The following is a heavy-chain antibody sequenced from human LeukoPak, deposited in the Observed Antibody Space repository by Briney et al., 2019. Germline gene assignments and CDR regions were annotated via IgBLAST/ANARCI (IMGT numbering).Heavy chain of an antibody. CDR1: GFIVSRNY. J-gene: IGHJ4*02. Sequence: PGGSLRLSCAASGFIVSRNYMSWVRQAPGKGLEWVSAISGSGSGGSTYYADSVKGRFTISRDNSKNTLYLQMNSLRAEDTAVYYCAKAGDYSYFDYWGQGTLVTVSS. CDR2: ISGSGSGGST. V-gene: IGHV3-23*01. CDR3: AKAGDYSYFDY. D-gene: IGHD4-11*01.